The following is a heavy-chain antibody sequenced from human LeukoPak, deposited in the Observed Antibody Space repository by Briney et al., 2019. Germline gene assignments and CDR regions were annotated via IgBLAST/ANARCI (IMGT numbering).Heavy chain of an antibody. CDR3: ARAIRWDYYDSSALFKLYYFDY. J-gene: IGHJ4*02. D-gene: IGHD3-22*01. CDR2: MNPNSGNT. CDR1: GYTLTELS. V-gene: IGHV1-8*01. Sequence: GASVKVSCKVSGYTLTELSMHWVRQAPGQGLEWMGWMNPNSGNTGYAQKFQGRVTMTRNTSISTAYMELSSLRSEDTAVYYCARAIRWDYYDSSALFKLYYFDYWGQGTLVTVSS.